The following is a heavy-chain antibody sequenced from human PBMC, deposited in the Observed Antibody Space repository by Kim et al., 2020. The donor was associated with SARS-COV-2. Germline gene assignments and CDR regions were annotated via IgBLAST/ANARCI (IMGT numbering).Heavy chain of an antibody. D-gene: IGHD6-19*01. V-gene: IGHV3-7*01. Sequence: GGSLRLSCAASGFTFSSYWMSWVRQAPGKGLEWVANIEKDGSDKYYVDSVKGRFTISRDNAKNSLYLQMNSLTAEYTAIYYCARPQMFSGWDNEFVDYWGQETLVTVSS. J-gene: IGHJ4*02. CDR1: GFTFSSYW. CDR2: IEKDGSDK. CDR3: ARPQMFSGWDNEFVDY.